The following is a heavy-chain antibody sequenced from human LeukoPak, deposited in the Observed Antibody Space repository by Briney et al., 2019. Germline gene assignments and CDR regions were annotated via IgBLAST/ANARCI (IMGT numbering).Heavy chain of an antibody. J-gene: IGHJ4*02. Sequence: ASVKVSCKASGYTFTSYYMHWVRQAPGQGLEWMGIINPSGGSTSYAQKFQGRVTMTRDTSTSTVYMELRSLRSEDTAVYYCARAPYYYDSSGYYSLGYWGQGTLVTVSS. CDR2: INPSGGST. CDR3: ARAPYYYDSSGYYSLGY. D-gene: IGHD3-22*01. V-gene: IGHV1-46*01. CDR1: GYTFTSYY.